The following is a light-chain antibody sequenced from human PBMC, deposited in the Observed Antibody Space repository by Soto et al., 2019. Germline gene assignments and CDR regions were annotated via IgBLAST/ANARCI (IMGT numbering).Light chain of an antibody. J-gene: IGLJ7*01. CDR2: EVT. Sequence: QSVLTQPASVSGSPGQSITISCTGTSSDVGGHNFVSWYQHHPGKAPKLMIYEVTHRPSGISDRFSGSKSGNTASLTISGLQAEDEADYYCNSYTSTFTWVFGGGNQLTVL. CDR3: NSYTSTFTWV. V-gene: IGLV2-14*01. CDR1: SSDVGGHNF.